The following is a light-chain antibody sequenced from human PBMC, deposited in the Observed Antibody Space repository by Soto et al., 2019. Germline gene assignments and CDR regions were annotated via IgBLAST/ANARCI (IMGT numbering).Light chain of an antibody. CDR2: DAS. J-gene: IGKJ1*01. V-gene: IGKV1-5*01. Sequence: DIQMTQSPSTLSGSVGDRVTITCRASQTISSWLAWYQQKPGKAPKLLIYDASTLESGVPSRFSGSGSGTEFTLTISSLQPDDFGNYYCQQYNTDSWTFGQGTKV. CDR3: QQYNTDSWT. CDR1: QTISSW.